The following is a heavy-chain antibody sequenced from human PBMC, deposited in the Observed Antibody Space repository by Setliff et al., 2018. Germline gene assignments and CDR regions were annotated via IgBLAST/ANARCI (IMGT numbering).Heavy chain of an antibody. Sequence: ASVKVSCKASGYIFTSYAINWVRQAPGQGLEWMGSISAYNANTNYAQNLQGRVTMTRDTSTSTAYMELRSLRSDVTPVYYCARSSGPRVVLAADFDYWGQGTLVTVSS. V-gene: IGHV1-18*01. CDR3: ARSSGPRVVLAADFDY. D-gene: IGHD3-9*01. CDR1: GYIFTSYA. CDR2: ISAYNANT. J-gene: IGHJ4*02.